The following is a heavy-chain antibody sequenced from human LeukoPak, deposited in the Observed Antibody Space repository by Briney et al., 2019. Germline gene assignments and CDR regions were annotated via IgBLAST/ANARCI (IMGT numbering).Heavy chain of an antibody. CDR2: IYPGDSNT. J-gene: IGHJ4*02. CDR3: ARLTTNWSYYFDY. D-gene: IGHD1-1*01. CDR1: GYSFTNYW. Sequence: GASLKISCKGSGYSFTNYWIVWVRQMPGRGLEYMGFIYPGDSNTRYSPSFQGQVTISADKSISTAYLQWSSLKASDTAMYYCARLTTNWSYYFDYWGQGTLVTVSS. V-gene: IGHV5-51*01.